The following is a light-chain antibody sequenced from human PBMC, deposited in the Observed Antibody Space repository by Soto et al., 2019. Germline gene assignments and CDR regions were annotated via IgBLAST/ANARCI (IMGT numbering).Light chain of an antibody. Sequence: QSVLTQPPSASGTPGQRVTISCSGSSSNIGSNYVYWYQQLPGTAPKLLIYSNDQRPSGVPDRFSGSKSGTSASLAISGLRSDDEADYYCAAWDDSLSGYVLGTGTKVTV. J-gene: IGLJ1*01. CDR1: SSNIGSNY. CDR2: SND. V-gene: IGLV1-47*02. CDR3: AAWDDSLSGYV.